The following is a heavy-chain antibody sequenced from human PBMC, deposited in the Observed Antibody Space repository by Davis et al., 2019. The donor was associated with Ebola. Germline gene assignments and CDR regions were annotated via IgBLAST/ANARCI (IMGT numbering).Heavy chain of an antibody. CDR2: ISSSSTI. V-gene: IGHV3-48*02. J-gene: IGHJ4*02. D-gene: IGHD6-19*01. CDR1: GFTFSSYS. Sequence: PGGSLRLSCAASGFTFSSYSMNWVRQAPGKGLEWVSYISSSSTIYYADSVKGRFTISRDNAKNSLYLQMNSLRDEDTAVYYCARDLPLGQWLVLGFDYWGQGTLVTVSS. CDR3: ARDLPLGQWLVLGFDY.